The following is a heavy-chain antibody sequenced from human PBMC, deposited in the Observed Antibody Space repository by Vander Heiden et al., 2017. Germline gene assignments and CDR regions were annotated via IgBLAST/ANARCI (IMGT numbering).Heavy chain of an antibody. D-gene: IGHD6-19*01. CDR1: GFTFSTYA. V-gene: IGHV3-23*01. CDR2: LSGSGNGA. J-gene: IGHJ4*02. CDR3: AKVSREQWLNYFDY. Sequence: EVQLSESGGGLVQPGGSLRLSCAASGFTFSTYAMSWIRKAPGKGLEWVSSLSGSGNGASYADSGMGRFTISRDTSETTLLLQMDSLTDQDPAVYYCAKVSREQWLNYFDYWGRGTLVNASS.